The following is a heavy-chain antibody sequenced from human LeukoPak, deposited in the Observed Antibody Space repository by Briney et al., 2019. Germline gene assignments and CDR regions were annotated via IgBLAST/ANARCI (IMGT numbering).Heavy chain of an antibody. Sequence: GGSLRLSCAASGFTFSIYWMHWVRHAPGKGLVRVSRINGDGNNTTYADSVKGRFTISRDNAKNTVYLQMNSLRAEDTAVYYCARGSVVVTALPYKIWGQGTMVTVSS. CDR1: GFTFSIYW. D-gene: IGHD2-21*02. CDR3: ARGSVVVTALPYKI. CDR2: INGDGNNT. J-gene: IGHJ3*02. V-gene: IGHV3-74*01.